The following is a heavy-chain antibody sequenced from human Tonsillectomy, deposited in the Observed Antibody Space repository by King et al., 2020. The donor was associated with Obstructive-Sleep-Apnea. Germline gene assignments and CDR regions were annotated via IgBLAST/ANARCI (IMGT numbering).Heavy chain of an antibody. V-gene: IGHV1-18*01. CDR1: GYSFRSYG. CDR2: ISDYDGKT. D-gene: IGHD3-22*01. J-gene: IGHJ6*02. CDR3: ARAGYYDSSGSRNYHYYGMDV. Sequence: QLVQSGDEVKEPGASVRVSCKASGYSFRSYGISWVRQAPGQGLEWLGWISDYDGKTNYAQKAQGRVTMTTHTSTRTAYMTLRSLRSDDTAVYYCARAGYYDSSGSRNYHYYGMDVWGQGTTVTVSS.